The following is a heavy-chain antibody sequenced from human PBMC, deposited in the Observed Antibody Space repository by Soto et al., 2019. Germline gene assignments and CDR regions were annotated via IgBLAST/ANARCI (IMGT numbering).Heavy chain of an antibody. CDR1: GGSISSGSFY. J-gene: IGHJ6*02. CDR2: IYYSGDT. D-gene: IGHD2-15*01. V-gene: IGHV4-31*03. Sequence: PSETLSLTCTVSGGSISSGSFYWTWIRQHPGKGLEFIGYIYYSGDTYYNPSLRSRVIISLDTSKNQFSLRLNSVTAADTAVYYCAREWSGCRRAGNPDKYYGMDVWGQGTKVTVSS. CDR3: AREWSGCRRAGNPDKYYGMDV.